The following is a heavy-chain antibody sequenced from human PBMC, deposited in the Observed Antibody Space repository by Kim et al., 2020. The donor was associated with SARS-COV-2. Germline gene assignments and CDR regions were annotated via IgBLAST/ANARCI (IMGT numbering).Heavy chain of an antibody. CDR3: AREAYFDY. J-gene: IGHJ4*02. V-gene: IGHV3-74*01. CDR2: STA. Sequence: STASYADYGTGRFTISSNNAKNTLYLKMNSLGAEDTAVYYCAREAYFDYWGQGTLVTVSS.